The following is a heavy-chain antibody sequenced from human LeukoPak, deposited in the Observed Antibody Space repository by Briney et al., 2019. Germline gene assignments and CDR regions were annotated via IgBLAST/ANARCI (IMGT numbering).Heavy chain of an antibody. CDR2: IRYDGSDK. D-gene: IGHD2-2*01. V-gene: IGHV3-30*02. CDR1: GSTFSTYD. J-gene: IGHJ4*02. CDR3: AKADGDAPFQY. Sequence: GGSLRLSCAASGSTFSTYDMHWVRQTPGTRLVWVAFIRYDGSDKYYADSVKGRFTISRDNSKNTLYLQMNSLRPDDTAVYYCAKADGDAPFQYWGQGTLASVSS.